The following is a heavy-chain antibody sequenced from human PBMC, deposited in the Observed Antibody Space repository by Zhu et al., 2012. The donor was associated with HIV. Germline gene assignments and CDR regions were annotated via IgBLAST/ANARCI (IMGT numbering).Heavy chain of an antibody. D-gene: IGHD3-10*01. CDR2: IYTSGST. CDR1: GGSISSYY. J-gene: IGHJ2*01. CDR3: ARDKLLWFGELLTPRWYFDL. V-gene: IGHV4-4*09. Sequence: QVQLQESGPGLVKPSETLSLTCTVSGGSISSYYWSWIRQPPGKGLEWIGYIYTSGSTNYNPSLKSRVTISVDTSKNQFSLKLSSVTAADTAVYYCARDKLLWFGELLTPRWYFDLWAVAPWSLSPQ.